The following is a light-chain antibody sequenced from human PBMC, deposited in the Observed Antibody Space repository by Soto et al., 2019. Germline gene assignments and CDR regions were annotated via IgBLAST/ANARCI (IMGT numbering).Light chain of an antibody. CDR2: EVS. J-gene: IGLJ3*02. CDR3: SSYTTAYSVV. V-gene: IGLV2-14*01. Sequence: QSVLTQPASVSGSPGQSVTISCTGTSSDVGRYNYVSWYQQHPGKVPKLMISEVSKRPSGVSNRFSGSKSGNTASLTISGLQTEEEANYYCSSYTTAYSVVFGGGTQRTVL. CDR1: SSDVGRYNY.